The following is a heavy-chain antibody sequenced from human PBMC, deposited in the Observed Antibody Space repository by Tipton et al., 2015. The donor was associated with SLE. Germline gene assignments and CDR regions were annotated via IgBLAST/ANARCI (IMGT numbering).Heavy chain of an antibody. CDR2: IYYSGST. J-gene: IGHJ6*03. V-gene: IGHV4-31*03. Sequence: TLSLTCTVSGGSISSGNYYWSWIHQHPGKGLEWIGYIYYSGSTFYNPSLKSRITTSVDTSKNQFSLKVRSVTAADTAVYYCAREKYYYMDVWGKGTTVTVSS. CDR1: GGSISSGNYY. CDR3: AREKYYYMDV.